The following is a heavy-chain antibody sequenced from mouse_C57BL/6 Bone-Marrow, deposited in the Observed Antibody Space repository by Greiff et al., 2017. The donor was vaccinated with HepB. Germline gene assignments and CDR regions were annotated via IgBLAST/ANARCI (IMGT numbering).Heavy chain of an antibody. CDR3: ARDTFITTEDYAMDY. CDR2: ISYDGSN. D-gene: IGHD1-1*01. V-gene: IGHV3-6*01. CDR1: GYSITSGYY. Sequence: EVQLQESGPGLVKPSQSLSLTCSVTGYSITSGYYWNWIRQFPGNKLEWMGYISYDGSNNYNPSLKNRISITRDTSKNQFFLKLNSVTTEDTATYYCARDTFITTEDYAMDYWGQGTSVTVSS. J-gene: IGHJ4*01.